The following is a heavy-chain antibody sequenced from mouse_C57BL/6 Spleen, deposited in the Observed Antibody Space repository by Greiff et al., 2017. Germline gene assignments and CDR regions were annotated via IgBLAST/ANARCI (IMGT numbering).Heavy chain of an antibody. D-gene: IGHD2-5*01. Sequence: VQLKQSGTVLARPGASVKMSCKTSGYTFTSYWMHWVKQRPGQGLEWIGAIYPGNSDTSYNQKFKGKAKLTAVTSASTAYMELSSLTNEDAAVYYWTRAYYSNSLYFGGWGTGTTVTVSS. V-gene: IGHV1-5*01. CDR2: IYPGNSDT. CDR1: GYTFTSYW. J-gene: IGHJ1*03. CDR3: TRAYYSNSLYFGG.